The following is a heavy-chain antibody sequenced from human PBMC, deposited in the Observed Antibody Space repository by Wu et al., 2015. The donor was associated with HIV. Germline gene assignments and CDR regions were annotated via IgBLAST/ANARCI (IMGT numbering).Heavy chain of an antibody. V-gene: IGHV1-18*01. CDR3: ARAAYYYDSSQRYWYFDL. J-gene: IGHJ2*01. CDR1: GYTFTSYG. CDR2: INAYNGNT. D-gene: IGHD3-22*01. Sequence: QVQLVQSGAEVKKPGASVKVSCKASGYTFTSYGISWVRQAPGQGLEWMGWINAYNGNTNYAQKLQGGVTMTTDTSTSTAYMELRSLRSDDTAVYYCARAAYYYDSSQRYWYFDLVGRGTLVTVSS.